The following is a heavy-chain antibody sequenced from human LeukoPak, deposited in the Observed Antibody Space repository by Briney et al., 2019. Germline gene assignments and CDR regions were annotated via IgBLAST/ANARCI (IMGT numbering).Heavy chain of an antibody. D-gene: IGHD3-16*01. CDR2: VSGSGGTP. J-gene: IGHJ4*02. CDR1: GFTFTSYA. V-gene: IGHV3-23*01. Sequence: GRSLRLSCAASGFTFTSYAMSWVRQAPGKGLEWVSAVSGSGGTPYYADSVKGWFTISRDNSMNTLYLQMNSLRAEDTALYYCAKFVGGPFDSWGQGTLVTVSP. CDR3: AKFVGGPFDS.